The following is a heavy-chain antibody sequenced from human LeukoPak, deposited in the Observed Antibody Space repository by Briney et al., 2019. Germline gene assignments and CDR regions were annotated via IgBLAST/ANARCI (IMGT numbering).Heavy chain of an antibody. CDR3: AGVYYDSSGYGEFSYYGMDV. D-gene: IGHD3-22*01. J-gene: IGHJ6*02. V-gene: IGHV1-69*04. Sequence: GASVKVSCKASGGTFSSYAISWVRQAPGQGLEWMGRIIPIFGIANYAQKFQGRVTITADKSTSTAYMELSSLRSEDTAVYYCAGVYYDSSGYGEFSYYGMDVWGQGTTVTVSS. CDR1: GGTFSSYA. CDR2: IIPIFGIA.